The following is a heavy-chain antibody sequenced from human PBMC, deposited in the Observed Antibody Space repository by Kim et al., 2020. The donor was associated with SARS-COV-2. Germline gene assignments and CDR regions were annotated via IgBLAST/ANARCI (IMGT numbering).Heavy chain of an antibody. V-gene: IGHV3-74*01. Sequence: GGSLRLSCAASGFTFSSYWMHWVRQAPGKGLVWVSRINSDGSSTSYADSVKGRFTISRDNAKNTLYLQMNSLRAEDTAVYYCARARGRYDILTGSYYYYGMDVWGQGTTVTVSS. CDR1: GFTFSSYW. J-gene: IGHJ6*02. CDR3: ARARGRYDILTGSYYYYGMDV. CDR2: INSDGSST. D-gene: IGHD3-9*01.